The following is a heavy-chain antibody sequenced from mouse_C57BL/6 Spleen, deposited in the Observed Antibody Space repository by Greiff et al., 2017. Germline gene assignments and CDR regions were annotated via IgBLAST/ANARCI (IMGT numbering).Heavy chain of an antibody. Sequence: EVKLVESEGGLVQPGSSMKLSCTASGFTFSDYYMAWVRQVPEKGLEWVANINYDGSSTYYLDSLKSRFIISRDNAKNILYLQMSSLKSEDTATYYRARDYYPGYFDVWGTGTTVTGSS. D-gene: IGHD1-1*01. CDR3: ARDYYPGYFDV. J-gene: IGHJ1*03. CDR1: GFTFSDYY. V-gene: IGHV5-16*01. CDR2: INYDGSST.